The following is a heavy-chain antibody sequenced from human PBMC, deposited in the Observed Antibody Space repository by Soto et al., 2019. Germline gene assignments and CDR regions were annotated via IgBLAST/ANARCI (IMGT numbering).Heavy chain of an antibody. CDR1: GFSFSDYS. D-gene: IGHD2-15*01. V-gene: IGHV3-23*01. Sequence: EVQLLESGGGLVQPGGSLRLSCAASGFSFSDYSMTWVRQAPGRGLEWVSTLTSAGTTFYADSVKGRFTISRDNYRNTLSLHMYNLRAEDTARYYCAKRATTVPTPGNYFDCWGQGTLVTVSS. CDR2: LTSAGTT. J-gene: IGHJ4*02. CDR3: AKRATTVPTPGNYFDC.